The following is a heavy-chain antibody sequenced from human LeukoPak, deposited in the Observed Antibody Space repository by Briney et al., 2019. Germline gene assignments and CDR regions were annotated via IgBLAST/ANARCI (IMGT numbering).Heavy chain of an antibody. D-gene: IGHD3-22*01. CDR2: ISGSGSST. J-gene: IGHJ4*02. CDR3: AKGSSGYWNDY. V-gene: IGHV3-23*01. Sequence: GGSLRLSCAASGFTVSSNYMTWVRQAPGQGLECVSGISGSGSSTSYADSVKGRFTISRDNSKNTLYLQMNSLRAEDTAVYYCAKGSSGYWNDYWGQGTMVTVPS. CDR1: GFTVSSNY.